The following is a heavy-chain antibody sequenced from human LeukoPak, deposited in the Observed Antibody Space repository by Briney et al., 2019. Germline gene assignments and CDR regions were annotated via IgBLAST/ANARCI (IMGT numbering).Heavy chain of an antibody. CDR1: GGSISSSSYY. D-gene: IGHD5-12*01. J-gene: IGHJ6*03. CDR2: IYYSGST. V-gene: IGHV4-39*07. Sequence: PSETLSLTCTVSGGSISSSSYYWGWIRQPPGKGLEWIGSIYYSGSTYYNPSLKSRVTISVDTSKNQFSLKLSSVTAADTAVYYCARDKGVGYSGGYYHYYMDVWGKGTTVTVSS. CDR3: ARDKGVGYSGGYYHYYMDV.